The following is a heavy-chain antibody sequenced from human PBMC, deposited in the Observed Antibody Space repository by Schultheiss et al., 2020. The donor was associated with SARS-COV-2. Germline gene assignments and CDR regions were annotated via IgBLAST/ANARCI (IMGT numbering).Heavy chain of an antibody. Sequence: SQTLSLTCSVSGGSINNYYWSWIRQPPGKGLEWIGYIYYSGSTYYNPSLKSRVTISVDTSKNQFSLKLSSVTAADTAVYYCARDSLSGYYYSTAFDIWGQGTMVTVSS. J-gene: IGHJ3*02. CDR3: ARDSLSGYYYSTAFDI. CDR2: IYYSGST. D-gene: IGHD3-22*01. V-gene: IGHV4-59*01. CDR1: GGSINNYY.